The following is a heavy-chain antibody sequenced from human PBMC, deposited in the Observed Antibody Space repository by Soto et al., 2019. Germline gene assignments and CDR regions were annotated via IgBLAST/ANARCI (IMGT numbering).Heavy chain of an antibody. J-gene: IGHJ5*02. Sequence: SETLSLTCTFSGGSISSYYWSWIRQPPGKGLEWIGYIYYSGSTNYNPSLKSRVTISVDTSKNQFSLKLSSVTAADTAVYYCARDGTSSSWYVSWFDPWGQGTLVTVSS. D-gene: IGHD6-13*01. CDR1: GGSISSYY. CDR2: IYYSGST. V-gene: IGHV4-59*01. CDR3: ARDGTSSSWYVSWFDP.